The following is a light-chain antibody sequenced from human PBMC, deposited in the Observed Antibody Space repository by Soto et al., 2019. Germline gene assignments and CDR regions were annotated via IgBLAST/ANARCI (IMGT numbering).Light chain of an antibody. V-gene: IGKV1-5*03. Sequence: DIQMTQSPSTLSASVGDRVTITCRASQSISSWLAWYPQKPGKAPKLLIYKASTLESGVPSRFSGSGFETEFPLTISSLQPDDFATYYCQQYNVYSRTFGQGAKVDIK. CDR3: QQYNVYSRT. J-gene: IGKJ1*01. CDR1: QSISSW. CDR2: KAS.